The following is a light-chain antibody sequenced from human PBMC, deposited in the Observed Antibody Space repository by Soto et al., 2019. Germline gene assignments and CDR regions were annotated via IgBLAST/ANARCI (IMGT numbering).Light chain of an antibody. CDR2: WAS. CDR1: QNVLYSSNNKNY. Sequence: DIVMTQSPDSLAVSLGERATINCKSSQNVLYSSNNKNYLAWYQQKPGQSPKLLIYWASTRESGVPDRFSGSGSGTDFTLTISSLQAEDVAVYYCQQYYNTPLTFGGGTEVEIK. J-gene: IGKJ4*01. CDR3: QQYYNTPLT. V-gene: IGKV4-1*01.